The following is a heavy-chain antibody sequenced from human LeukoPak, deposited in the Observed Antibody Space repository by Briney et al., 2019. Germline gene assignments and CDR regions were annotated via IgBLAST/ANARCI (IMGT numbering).Heavy chain of an antibody. CDR2: NAGSSSR. J-gene: IGHJ6*03. CDR1: GFSFSNYA. V-gene: IGHV3-23*01. Sequence: PGGSLRLSCLASGFSFSNYAMSWVRQAPGKGLEWVSNAGSSSRLYGDSVKGRFSVSRDTSKNTLYLQMNSLRADDTAVYYCAKQRGALRENYYMDVWGKGTTVTVSS. CDR3: AKQRGALRENYYMDV.